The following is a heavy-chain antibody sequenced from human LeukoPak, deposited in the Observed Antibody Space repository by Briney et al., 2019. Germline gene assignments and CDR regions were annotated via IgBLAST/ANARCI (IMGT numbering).Heavy chain of an antibody. CDR1: GFTFSTYA. CDR2: ISYDGSEK. V-gene: IGHV3-30-3*01. D-gene: IGHD3-22*01. Sequence: PGRSLRLSCAASGFTFSTYAIHWVRQAPGKGLEWVIVISYDGSEKYYSDSVRGRFTITRDNSKNTLYLQMNSLRAEDTAIYYCARNKRDSSGKIFDYWGQGTLVTVSS. J-gene: IGHJ4*02. CDR3: ARNKRDSSGKIFDY.